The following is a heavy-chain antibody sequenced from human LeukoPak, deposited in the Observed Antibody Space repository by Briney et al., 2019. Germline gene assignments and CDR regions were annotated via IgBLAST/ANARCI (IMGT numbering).Heavy chain of an antibody. CDR1: GFTFSSSS. Sequence: GGSLRLSCAASGFTFSSSSMNWVRQASGKGLEWVSYISSSSTYIYYADSLKGRFTISRDTAKNSLYLQMNSLRAEDTAVYYCARYSGDALNYWGQGTLVTVSS. CDR3: ARYSGDALNY. CDR2: ISSSSTYI. J-gene: IGHJ4*02. D-gene: IGHD7-27*01. V-gene: IGHV3-21*01.